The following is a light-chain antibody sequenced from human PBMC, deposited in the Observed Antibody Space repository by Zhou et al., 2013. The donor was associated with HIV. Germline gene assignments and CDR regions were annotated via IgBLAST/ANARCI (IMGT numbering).Light chain of an antibody. J-gene: IGKJ4*01. CDR3: LQHHSFPLA. Sequence: DIQMTQSPSSVSASVGDRVTITCRASQGISSWLAWYQQKPGKAPKRLIYSASTLQSGVPSRFSGRGSGTEFTLTISTLQADDFAIYYCLQHHSFPLAFGGGTKVDI. CDR1: QGISSW. CDR2: SAS. V-gene: IGKV1-12*01.